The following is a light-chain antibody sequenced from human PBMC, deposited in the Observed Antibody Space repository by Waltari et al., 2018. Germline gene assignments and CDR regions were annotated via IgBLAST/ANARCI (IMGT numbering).Light chain of an antibody. V-gene: IGKV3-11*01. J-gene: IGKJ5*01. CDR2: DAS. CDR1: QSVSSY. Sequence: IMLTQSPATLSLSPGERATLSCRTSQSVSSYLAWSQQKPGQAPRLLMYDASNRATGVPARFNGSGSGTDFTLTIISLQSEDSAVYYCQQRSNWPPITFGQGTRLEIK. CDR3: QQRSNWPPIT.